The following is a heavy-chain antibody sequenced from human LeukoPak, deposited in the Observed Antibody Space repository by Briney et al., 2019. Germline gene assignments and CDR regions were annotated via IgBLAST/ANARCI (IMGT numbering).Heavy chain of an antibody. CDR1: GFTVDSNY. CDR3: ARDGDAYNFDY. V-gene: IGHV3-74*01. J-gene: IGHJ4*02. Sequence: GGSLRLSCAASGFTVDSNYLSWVRQAPGKGLVWVSRISRDGTDTIYADSVKGRFTISRDNAKNTLYLQMNSLRAEDTAVYYCARDGDAYNFDYWGQGTLVTVSS. D-gene: IGHD5-24*01. CDR2: ISRDGTDT.